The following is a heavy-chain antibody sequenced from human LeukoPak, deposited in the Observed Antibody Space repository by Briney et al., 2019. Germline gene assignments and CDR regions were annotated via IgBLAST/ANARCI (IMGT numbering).Heavy chain of an antibody. D-gene: IGHD3-3*01. CDR1: GGTFSSYA. J-gene: IGHJ4*02. V-gene: IGHV1-69*13. Sequence: SVKVSCKASGGTFSSYAISWVRQAPGQGLEWMGGIIPIFGTANYAQKSQGRVTITADESTSTAYMELSSLRSEDTAVYYCARGIEATLLYPFDYWGQETLVTVSS. CDR2: IIPIFGTA. CDR3: ARGIEATLLYPFDY.